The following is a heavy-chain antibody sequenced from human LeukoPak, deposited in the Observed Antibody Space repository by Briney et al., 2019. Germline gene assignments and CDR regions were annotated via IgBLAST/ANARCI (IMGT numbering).Heavy chain of an antibody. CDR2: ISAYNGNT. CDR3: ARLWIAVDSKLISFDY. J-gene: IGHJ4*02. CDR1: GYAFTSSG. V-gene: IGHV1-18*01. Sequence: ASVKLSRTSSGYAFTSSGITWVRQGPRQGLEWMGWISAYNGNTNYAQKLRGRVTMTTDTSTSTAYMKLRSLRSDDTAVYYCARLWIAVDSKLISFDYWGQGTLVTVSS. D-gene: IGHD6-19*01.